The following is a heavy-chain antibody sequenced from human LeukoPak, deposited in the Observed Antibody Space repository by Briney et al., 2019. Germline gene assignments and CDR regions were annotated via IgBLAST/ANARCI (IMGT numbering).Heavy chain of an antibody. J-gene: IGHJ3*02. V-gene: IGHV1-46*01. D-gene: IGHD5-18*01. CDR1: GYTFTSYY. Sequence: ASVTVSCKASGYTFTSYYMHWVRQAPGQGLEWMGIINPSGGSTSYAQKFQGRVTMTRDTSTSTVYMELSSLRSEDTAVYYCARDFHAMDDAFDIWGQGTMVTVSS. CDR2: INPSGGST. CDR3: ARDFHAMDDAFDI.